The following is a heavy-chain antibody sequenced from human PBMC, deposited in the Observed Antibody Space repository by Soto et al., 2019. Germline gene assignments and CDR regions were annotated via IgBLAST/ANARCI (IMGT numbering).Heavy chain of an antibody. CDR3: ARDDVFCDGGRCYGIPLDV. CDR1: GFTVSSKY. J-gene: IGHJ6*04. CDR2: IQSGGTT. D-gene: IGHD2-15*01. Sequence: EVQLVESGGGLVQPGGSLRLSCAASGFTVSSKYMTWVRQAPGKGLEWVSLIQSGGTTYYADSVKGRFTISRDTSENTLHLQMDSLRVEDTAVYYCARDDVFCDGGRCYGIPLDVWGKGTTFTVSS. V-gene: IGHV3-66*01.